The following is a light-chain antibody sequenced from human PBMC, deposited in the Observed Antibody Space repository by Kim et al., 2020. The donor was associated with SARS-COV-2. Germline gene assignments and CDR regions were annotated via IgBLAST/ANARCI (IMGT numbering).Light chain of an antibody. Sequence: QSATISCSGTSSNVGDYNYVSWYQQHPGNTPTIIIYDASKGPSAVPDSLSCSTSADTASLPISGGQPADEADDYCCSYAASYTWVFGGGTQLTVL. CDR3: CSYAASYTWV. V-gene: IGLV2-11*01. CDR2: DAS. CDR1: SSNVGDYNY. J-gene: IGLJ3*02.